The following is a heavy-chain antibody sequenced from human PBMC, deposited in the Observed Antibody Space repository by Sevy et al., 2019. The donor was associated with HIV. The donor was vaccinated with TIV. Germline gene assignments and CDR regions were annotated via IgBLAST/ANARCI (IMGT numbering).Heavy chain of an antibody. CDR3: ARLNYDILTGYSSNDY. J-gene: IGHJ4*02. V-gene: IGHV1-2*05. D-gene: IGHD3-9*01. CDR2: INPNSGGT. CDR1: GYTFTGYH. Sequence: ASVKVSCKASGYTFTGYHMHWVRQAPGQGLEWMGRINPNSGGTNYAQKFQGRVTMTRDTSISTAYMELSRLRSDDAVVYYCARLNYDILTGYSSNDYWGQGTLVTVSS.